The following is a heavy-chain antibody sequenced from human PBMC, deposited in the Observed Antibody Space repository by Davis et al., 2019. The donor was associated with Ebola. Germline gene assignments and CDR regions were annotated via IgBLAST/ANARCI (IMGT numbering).Heavy chain of an antibody. J-gene: IGHJ4*02. CDR3: AKDVQILGPVAGPSFDY. V-gene: IGHV3-33*06. D-gene: IGHD6-19*01. Sequence: PGGSLRLSCAASGFTFSNCGMRWVRQAPGKGLEWVAVIWPAASNKYYTESVKGRFTIARDNSKNTLYLQTDSLRAEDTAVDYCAKDVQILGPVAGPSFDYWGQGTLVTVSS. CDR1: GFTFSNCG. CDR2: IWPAASNK.